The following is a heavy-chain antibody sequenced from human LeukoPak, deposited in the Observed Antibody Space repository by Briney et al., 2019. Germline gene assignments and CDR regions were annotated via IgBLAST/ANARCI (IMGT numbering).Heavy chain of an antibody. J-gene: IGHJ5*01. D-gene: IGHD3-10*01. CDR1: GYTXTGNY. V-gene: IGHV1-2*02. Sequence: ASVKVSCKASGYTXTGNYMHWLRQAPGQGLEWMGWINPNSGGTNYAQNFQGRVTMTRDTSIDTAYMELSSLRSDDTAVYYCARAIRGEFNWFDSWGQGTMVTVSS. CDR2: INPNSGGT. CDR3: ARAIRGEFNWFDS.